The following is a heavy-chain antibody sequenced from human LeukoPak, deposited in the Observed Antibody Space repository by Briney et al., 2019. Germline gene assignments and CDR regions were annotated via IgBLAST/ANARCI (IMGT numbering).Heavy chain of an antibody. CDR1: GFTFSSYA. CDR2: INGRAATT. Sequence: PGGSLRLSCAASGFASGFTFSSYAMSWVRQAPGKGLEWVASINGRAATTYYADSVKGRFTISRDNSKNTLYLQMNSLGADDTAVYYCAKAPATGEGYYFYYMDVWGKGPRSPSP. J-gene: IGHJ6*03. D-gene: IGHD7-27*01. CDR3: AKAPATGEGYYFYYMDV. V-gene: IGHV3-23*01.